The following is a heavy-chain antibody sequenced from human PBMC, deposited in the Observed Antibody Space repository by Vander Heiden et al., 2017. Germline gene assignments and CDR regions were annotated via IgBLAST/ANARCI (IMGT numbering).Heavy chain of an antibody. D-gene: IGHD2-21*02. Sequence: QVQLVQSGAEAKKPGSSVKVSCKASGYTFTSYYIHWVRQAPGQGLEWMGIINPSGGTTSYAQKFQGRVTMTRDTSTSTVYMELSSLRSDDTAVYDCARGNCGGDCPLGYWGQGTLVTVSS. CDR3: ARGNCGGDCPLGY. V-gene: IGHV1-46*01. J-gene: IGHJ4*02. CDR1: GYTFTSYY. CDR2: INPSGGTT.